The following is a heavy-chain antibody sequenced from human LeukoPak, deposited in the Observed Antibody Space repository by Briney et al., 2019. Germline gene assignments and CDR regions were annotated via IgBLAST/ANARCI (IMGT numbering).Heavy chain of an antibody. CDR2: IYTSGST. CDR1: GGSISSYY. CDR3: AREPYSSSAYWFDP. J-gene: IGHJ5*02. V-gene: IGHV4-4*07. D-gene: IGHD6-13*01. Sequence: SETLSLTCTVSGGSISSYYWSWIRQPAGKGLEWIGRIYTSGSTNYNPSLKSRVTMSVDTSKNQFSLKLSSVTAADTAVYYCAREPYSSSAYWFDPWGQGTLVTVSS.